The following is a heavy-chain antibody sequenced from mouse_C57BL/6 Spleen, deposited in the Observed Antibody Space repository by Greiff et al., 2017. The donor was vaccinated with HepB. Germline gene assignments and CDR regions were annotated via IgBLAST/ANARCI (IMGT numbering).Heavy chain of an antibody. CDR1: GFSFNTYA. CDR3: VRHDSYGNPFAY. D-gene: IGHD2-1*01. CDR2: IRSKSNNYAT. J-gene: IGHJ3*01. Sequence: GGGLVQPKGSLKLSCAASGFSFNTYAINWVRQAPGKGLEWVARIRSKSNNYATYYADSVKDRFTISRDDSESMLYLQMNNLKTEDTAMYYCVRHDSYGNPFAYWGQGTLVTVSA. V-gene: IGHV10-1*01.